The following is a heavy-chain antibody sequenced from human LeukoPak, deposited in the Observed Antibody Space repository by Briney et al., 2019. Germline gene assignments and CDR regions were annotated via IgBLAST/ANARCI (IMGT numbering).Heavy chain of an antibody. CDR2: TYYRSKWYN. J-gene: IGHJ5*02. Sequence: SQTLSLTCAISGDGVSSNSAAWHWIRQSPSRGLEWLGRTYYRSKWYNDYAISVKSRMTINPDTSKNQFSLQLNSVSPEDTAVYYCARGGWTSIWTWGQGTLVTVSS. D-gene: IGHD1-1*01. CDR3: ARGGWTSIWT. V-gene: IGHV6-1*01. CDR1: GDGVSSNSAA.